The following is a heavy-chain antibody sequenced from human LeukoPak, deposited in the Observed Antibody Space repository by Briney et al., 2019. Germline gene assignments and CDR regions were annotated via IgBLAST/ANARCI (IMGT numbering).Heavy chain of an antibody. J-gene: IGHJ6*03. CDR1: GFTVSSNY. Sequence: PGGSLRLSCAASGFTVSSNYMSWVRQAPGKGLEWVSVIYSGGSTYYADSVKGRFTISRDNSKNTLYPQMNSLRAEDTAVYYCARVGADLRGSYPAYYYYYYMDVWGKGTTVTVSS. V-gene: IGHV3-66*02. CDR2: IYSGGST. CDR3: ARVGADLRGSYPAYYYYYYMDV. D-gene: IGHD1-26*01.